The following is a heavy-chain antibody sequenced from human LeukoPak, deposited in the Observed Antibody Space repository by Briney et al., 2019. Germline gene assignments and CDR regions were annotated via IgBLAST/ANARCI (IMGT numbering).Heavy chain of an antibody. D-gene: IGHD3-22*01. CDR1: GGSFGGYY. J-gene: IGHJ4*02. Sequence: SETLSLTCAVYGGSFGGYYWSWIRQPPGKGLEWIGEINHSGSTNYNPSLKSRVTISVDTSKNQFSLKLSSVTAADTAVYYCASCALGDSSGYYPYWGQGTLVTVSS. CDR2: INHSGST. V-gene: IGHV4-34*01. CDR3: ASCALGDSSGYYPY.